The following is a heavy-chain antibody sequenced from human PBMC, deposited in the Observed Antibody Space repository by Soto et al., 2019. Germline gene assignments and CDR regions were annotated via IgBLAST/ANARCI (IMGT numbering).Heavy chain of an antibody. CDR1: GHTFTSYA. Sequence: ASLKVSCKASGHTFTSYAMHWVRQAPGQRLEWMGWINAGNGNTKYSQKFQGRVTITRGTSASTAYMELSSLRSEDTAVYYCARAVAVPADFDYWGQGTLVTVSS. CDR3: ARAVAVPADFDY. CDR2: INAGNGNT. J-gene: IGHJ4*02. D-gene: IGHD6-19*01. V-gene: IGHV1-3*01.